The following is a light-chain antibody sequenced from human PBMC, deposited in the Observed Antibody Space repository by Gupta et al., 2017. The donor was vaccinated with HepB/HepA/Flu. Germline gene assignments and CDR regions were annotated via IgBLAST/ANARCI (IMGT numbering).Light chain of an antibody. CDR1: QSISSW. CDR3: QQDNSYWT. Sequence: DIQMTQSPSSLSASVGDRVTIPCRDSQSISSWLAWYHQIPGRAPKLMIYKASRAESGGPSRFSGSGCWKEFTLTISRLQHDDFATYYCQQDNSYWTFDQGTKVEIK. J-gene: IGKJ1*01. V-gene: IGKV1-5*03. CDR2: KAS.